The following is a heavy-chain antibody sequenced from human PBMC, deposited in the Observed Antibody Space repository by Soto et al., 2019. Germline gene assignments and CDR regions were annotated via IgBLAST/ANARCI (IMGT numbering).Heavy chain of an antibody. Sequence: EVQLLESGGGLVQPGGSLRLSCAASGFTFSSYAMSWVRQAPGKGLEWVSAISGSGGSKYYADSVKGRFTISRDNSKNTQYLQMNRLGAEVTAVYYCAKTLWELLSIYYFDYWGQGTLVTVSS. CDR3: AKTLWELLSIYYFDY. V-gene: IGHV3-23*01. CDR2: ISGSGGSK. CDR1: GFTFSSYA. D-gene: IGHD1-26*01. J-gene: IGHJ4*02.